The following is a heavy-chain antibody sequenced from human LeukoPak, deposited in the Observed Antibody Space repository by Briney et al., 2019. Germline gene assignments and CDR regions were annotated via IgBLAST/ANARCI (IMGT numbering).Heavy chain of an antibody. CDR1: GFTFSSFG. CDR2: IWYDASDR. Sequence: GRSLTLSCAASGFTFSSFGMHWVRQAPGKGLEWVAVIWYDASDRYYADSVKGRFAISRDNSKNTLFLQMNSLRDDDTAVYYCVRGVGVSRFNYFDPWGQGTLVVVSS. D-gene: IGHD5-24*01. J-gene: IGHJ5*02. V-gene: IGHV3-33*01. CDR3: VRGVGVSRFNYFDP.